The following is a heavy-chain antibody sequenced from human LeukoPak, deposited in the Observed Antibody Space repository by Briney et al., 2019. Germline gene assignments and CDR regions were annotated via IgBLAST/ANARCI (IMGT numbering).Heavy chain of an antibody. CDR1: GYTFTSYG. Sequence: ASVKVSCKASGYTFTSYGISWVRQAPGQGLEWMGWISAYNGNTNYAQKLQGRVTMTTDTSTCTAYMELRSLRSDDTAVYYCARQPEYSSSSVAFDIWGQGTMVTVSS. J-gene: IGHJ3*02. CDR2: ISAYNGNT. CDR3: ARQPEYSSSSVAFDI. V-gene: IGHV1-18*01. D-gene: IGHD6-6*01.